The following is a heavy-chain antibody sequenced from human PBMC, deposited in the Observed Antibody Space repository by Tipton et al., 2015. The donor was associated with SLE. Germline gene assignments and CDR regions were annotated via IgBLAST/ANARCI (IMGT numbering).Heavy chain of an antibody. CDR2: ISGGGGST. Sequence: GSLRLSCATSGFTFSSYALSWVRRAPGKGLEWVSAISGGGGSTYYADFVKGRFSISIDKSKKTLFPPMNSLRVDDTATSYCAKLEKTTDFYLDSWGQGTLVPVSS. J-gene: IGHJ4*02. D-gene: IGHD1/OR15-1a*01. V-gene: IGHV3-23*01. CDR3: AKLEKTTDFYLDS. CDR1: GFTFSSYA.